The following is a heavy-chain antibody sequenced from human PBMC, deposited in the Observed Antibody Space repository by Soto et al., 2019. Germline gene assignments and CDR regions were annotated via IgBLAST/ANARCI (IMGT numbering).Heavy chain of an antibody. J-gene: IGHJ6*02. V-gene: IGHV1-46*01. Sequence: GASVKVSCKASGYTFTIYYMHWVRQAPGQGLEWMGIINPSGGSTSYAQKFQGRVTMTRDTSTSTVYMELSSLRSEDTAVYYCARDLTSSWYSDYYYGMDVWGQGTTVTVSS. CDR1: GYTFTIYY. CDR2: INPSGGST. CDR3: ARDLTSSWYSDYYYGMDV. D-gene: IGHD6-13*01.